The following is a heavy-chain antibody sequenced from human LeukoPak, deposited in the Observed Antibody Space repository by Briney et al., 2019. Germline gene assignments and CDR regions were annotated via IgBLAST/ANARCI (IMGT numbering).Heavy chain of an antibody. D-gene: IGHD3-10*01. CDR2: ISSSGSTI. Sequence: GALRPSCAASGFTFSSYEMNWVRQAPGKGLEWVSYISSSGSTIYYADSVKGRFTISRDNAKNSLYLQMNSLRAEDTAVYYCARDESIRWFGRRFDYWGQGTLVTVSS. J-gene: IGHJ4*02. V-gene: IGHV3-48*03. CDR3: ARDESIRWFGRRFDY. CDR1: GFTFSSYE.